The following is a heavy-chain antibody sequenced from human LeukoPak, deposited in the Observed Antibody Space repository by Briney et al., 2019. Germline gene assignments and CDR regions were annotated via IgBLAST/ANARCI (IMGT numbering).Heavy chain of an antibody. J-gene: IGHJ6*02. CDR3: ARVYESYPHYYYYYYGMDV. D-gene: IGHD1-26*01. V-gene: IGHV1-69*13. CDR1: GGTFSSYA. CDR2: IIPIFGTA. Sequence: SVKVSCKASGGTFSSYAISWVRQAPGQGLEWMGGIIPIFGTANYAQKFQGRVTITADESTSTAYMELSSLRSEDTAVYYCARVYESYPHYYYYYYGMDVWGQGTTVTVSS.